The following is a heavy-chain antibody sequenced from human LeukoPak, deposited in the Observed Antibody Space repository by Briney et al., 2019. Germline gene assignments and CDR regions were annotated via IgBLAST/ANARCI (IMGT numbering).Heavy chain of an antibody. CDR1: GFTFTSYG. V-gene: IGHV3-30*18. CDR3: AKESGARTSGVDF. CDR2: ISDDGKKK. Sequence: GGSLRLSCAASGFTFTSYGMHWVRQAPGKGLEWVALISDDGKKKVYADPVKGRFTISRDNSENTLYLQMNSLRAEDTAVYYCAKESGARTSGVDFWGQGTLVTVSS. J-gene: IGHJ4*02. D-gene: IGHD2-15*01.